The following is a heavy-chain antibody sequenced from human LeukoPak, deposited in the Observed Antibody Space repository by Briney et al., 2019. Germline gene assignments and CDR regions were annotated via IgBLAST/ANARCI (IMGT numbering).Heavy chain of an antibody. Sequence: PGGSLRLSCAASGATFNRFAMHWVRQAPGKGLEWVALISYDGSDKYYAYSVKGRFTISRDNSKNTLYLQMNSLRVEDTAVFYCAQGGSEIYYYFHGMDVWGQGTTVTVSS. CDR1: GATFNRFA. D-gene: IGHD3-10*01. CDR2: ISYDGSDK. V-gene: IGHV3-30*04. J-gene: IGHJ6*02. CDR3: AQGGSEIYYYFHGMDV.